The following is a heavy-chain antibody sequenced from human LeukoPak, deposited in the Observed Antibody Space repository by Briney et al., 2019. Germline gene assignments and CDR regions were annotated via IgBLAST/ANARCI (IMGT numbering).Heavy chain of an antibody. CDR2: IRSNGGST. CDR3: VKGPGYYYGAGSPIN. J-gene: IGHJ4*02. D-gene: IGHD3-10*01. Sequence: GGSLRLSCSASGFTFSSYAMHWVRKAPGKGLEYVSAIRSNGGSTYYADSVRGRFTISRDNSKNTLYLQMSSLRAEDTAVYYCVKGPGYYYGAGSPINRGQGTLVTVSS. CDR1: GFTFSSYA. V-gene: IGHV3-64D*06.